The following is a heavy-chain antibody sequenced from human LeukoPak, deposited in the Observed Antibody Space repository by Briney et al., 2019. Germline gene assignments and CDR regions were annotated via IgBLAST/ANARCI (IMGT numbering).Heavy chain of an antibody. J-gene: IGHJ5*02. V-gene: IGHV3-21*01. Sequence: PGGSLRLSCAASGFTFSTYNFNWVRQAPGKGLEWVSSISSSSAYAYYADSVKGPFTISRDNAKNSVFLQMNSLRAEDTAVYYCARDGSIRTYNWFDPWGQGTLVTVSS. D-gene: IGHD3-3*02. CDR2: ISSSSAYA. CDR1: GFTFSTYN. CDR3: ARDGSIRTYNWFDP.